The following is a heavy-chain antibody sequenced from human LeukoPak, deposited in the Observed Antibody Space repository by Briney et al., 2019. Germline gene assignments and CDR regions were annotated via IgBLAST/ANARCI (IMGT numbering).Heavy chain of an antibody. CDR3: ARDLEIAAAGLSSDY. CDR2: INPNSGGT. CDR1: GYTFTGYY. V-gene: IGHV1-2*06. D-gene: IGHD6-13*01. Sequence: ASVKVSCKASGYTFTGYYRHWVRQAPGQGLEWMGRINPNSGGTNYAQKFQGRVTMTRDTSISTAYMELSRLRSDDTAVYYCARDLEIAAAGLSSDYWGQGTLVTVSS. J-gene: IGHJ4*02.